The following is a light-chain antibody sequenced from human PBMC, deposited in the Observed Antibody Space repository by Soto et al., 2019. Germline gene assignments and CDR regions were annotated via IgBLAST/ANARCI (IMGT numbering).Light chain of an antibody. CDR3: QQFDSYPPT. J-gene: IGKJ4*01. Sequence: AIQLTQSPSSLSASVGDRVTITCRTSQDIGSALAWYQQKPGKPPQLLIYDASNLESGVPSRFSGTGSGTDFTLTISSQQPEDFATYYCQQFDSYPPTFGGGTKVEIK. V-gene: IGKV1-13*02. CDR1: QDIGSA. CDR2: DAS.